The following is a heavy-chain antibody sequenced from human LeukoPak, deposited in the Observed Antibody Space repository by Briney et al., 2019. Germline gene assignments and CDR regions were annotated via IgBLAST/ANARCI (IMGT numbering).Heavy chain of an antibody. CDR3: AEDSWSHNGIYDPFDI. D-gene: IGHD2-8*01. Sequence: LGGSLRLSCAASGFTFNVFAMSWVRQAPGKGPEWVSVIGGGETYYTDSVKGRFIISRDNSKNTVSLQMNSLRPEDTAVYYCAEDSWSHNGIYDPFDIWGQGTVVTVSS. J-gene: IGHJ3*02. CDR2: IGGGET. CDR1: GFTFNVFA. V-gene: IGHV3-23*01.